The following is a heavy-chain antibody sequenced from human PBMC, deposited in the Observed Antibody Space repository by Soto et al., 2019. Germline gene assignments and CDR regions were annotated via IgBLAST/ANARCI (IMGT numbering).Heavy chain of an antibody. J-gene: IGHJ5*02. CDR2: ISGSGGST. D-gene: IGHD6-13*01. Sequence: EVQLLESEGGLVQPGGSLRLSCAASGFTFSSYAMSWVSQAPGKGLEWVSAISGSGGSTYYADSVKGRFTISRDNSKNTLYLQMNSLRAEDTAVYWAAAANWFDPWGQGTLVTVSS. V-gene: IGHV3-23*01. CDR3: AAANWFDP. CDR1: GFTFSSYA.